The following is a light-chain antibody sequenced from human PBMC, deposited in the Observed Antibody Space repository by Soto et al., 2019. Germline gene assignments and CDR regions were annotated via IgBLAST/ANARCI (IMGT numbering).Light chain of an antibody. CDR3: CAYVSSNTLL. J-gene: IGLJ3*02. Sequence: QSALTQPRSVSGPPGQSVSISCSGTSSDVGTYNYVSWYQQHPGKAPKLIIYEGSKRPSGISNRFSGSKSGNTASLIISGLQGDDEGDYYCCAYVSSNTLLFGGGTKLTVL. V-gene: IGLV2-23*01. CDR1: SSDVGTYNY. CDR2: EGS.